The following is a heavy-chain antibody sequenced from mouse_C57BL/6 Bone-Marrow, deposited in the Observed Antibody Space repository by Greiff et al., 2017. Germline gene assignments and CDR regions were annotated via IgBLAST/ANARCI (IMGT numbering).Heavy chain of an antibody. Sequence: QVQLQQPGAELVMPGASVKLSCKASGYTFTSYWMHWVKQRPGQGLEWIGEIDPSASYTNYNQKFKGKSTLTVDKSSSTAYMQLSSLTSEDSAVYYCARRLRYYFDYWGQGTTLTVSS. CDR1: GYTFTSYW. D-gene: IGHD1-1*01. CDR3: ARRLRYYFDY. V-gene: IGHV1-69*01. CDR2: IDPSASYT. J-gene: IGHJ2*01.